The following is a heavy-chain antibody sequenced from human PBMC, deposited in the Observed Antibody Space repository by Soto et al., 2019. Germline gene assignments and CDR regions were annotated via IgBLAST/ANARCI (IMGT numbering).Heavy chain of an antibody. V-gene: IGHV3-23*01. CDR1: GFTFSSYA. CDR3: AKPMAMAIIAAAGTGYY. J-gene: IGHJ4*02. Sequence: PGGSLRLSCAASGFTFSSYAMSWVRQAPGKGLEWVSAISGSGGSTYYADSVKGRFTISRDNSKNTLYLQMNSLKAEDTAVYYCAKPMAMAIIAAAGTGYYWGQGTLVTVSS. CDR2: ISGSGGST. D-gene: IGHD6-13*01.